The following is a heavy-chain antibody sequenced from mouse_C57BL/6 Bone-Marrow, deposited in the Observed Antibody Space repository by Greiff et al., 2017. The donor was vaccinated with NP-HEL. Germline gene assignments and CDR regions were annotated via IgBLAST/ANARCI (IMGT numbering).Heavy chain of an antibody. J-gene: IGHJ3*01. CDR3: ARERYYGSSFAY. D-gene: IGHD1-1*01. CDR2: IYPRSGNT. Sequence: VQLQQSGAELARPGASVKLSCKASGYTFTSYGISWVKQRTGQGLEWIGEIYPRSGNTYYNEKFKGKATLTADKSSSTAYMELRSLTSEDSAVDFCARERYYGSSFAYWGQGTLVTVSA. CDR1: GYTFTSYG. V-gene: IGHV1-81*01.